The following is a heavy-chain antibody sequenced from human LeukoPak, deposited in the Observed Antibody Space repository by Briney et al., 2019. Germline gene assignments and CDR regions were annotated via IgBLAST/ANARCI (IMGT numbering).Heavy chain of an antibody. CDR2: ISYDGSNK. CDR1: GFTFSSYA. V-gene: IGHV3-30-3*01. Sequence: PGRSLRLSCAASGFTFSSYAMHWVRQAPGKGLEWVAVISYDGSNKYYADSVKGRFTISRDNSKNTLYLQMNSLRAEDTAVYYCARRGSSSWSDYWGQGTLVTVSS. J-gene: IGHJ4*02. D-gene: IGHD6-13*01. CDR3: ARRGSSSWSDY.